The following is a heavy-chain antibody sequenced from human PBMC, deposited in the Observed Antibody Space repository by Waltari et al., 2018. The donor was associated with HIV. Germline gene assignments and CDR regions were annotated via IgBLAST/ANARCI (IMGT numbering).Heavy chain of an antibody. V-gene: IGHV4-59*01. CDR2: VAYSGST. J-gene: IGHJ4*02. CDR3: ARGGCVNGVCYGGLLDS. D-gene: IGHD2-8*01. CDR1: GGSISNYW. Sequence: QVQLQESGPGLVKPSGTLSLTCTVSGGSISNYWWSLIRQPPGEGLEWVGCVAYSGSTDYNPSLKSRVTISVDTSKNQFSLKLSSVTAADTAVYYCARGGCVNGVCYGGLLDSWGQGTLVTVSS.